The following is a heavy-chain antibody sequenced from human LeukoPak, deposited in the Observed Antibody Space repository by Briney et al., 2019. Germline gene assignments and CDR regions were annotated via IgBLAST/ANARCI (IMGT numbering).Heavy chain of an antibody. CDR1: GYTFTDYY. CDR3: ARGAWGFDS. J-gene: IGHJ4*02. D-gene: IGHD3-16*01. V-gene: IGHV1-2*02. Sequence: ASVKVSCKASGYTFTDYYIHWVRQAPGQGLGWMGWINPSSGATYSLQNFQGRVTMTRDTSISTASMELSRLTFDDTAIFYCARGAWGFDSWGQGTLVTVSS. CDR2: INPSSGAT.